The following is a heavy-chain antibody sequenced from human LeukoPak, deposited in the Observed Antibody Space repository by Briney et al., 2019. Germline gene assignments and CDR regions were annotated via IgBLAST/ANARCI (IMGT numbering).Heavy chain of an antibody. Sequence: ASVTLSCKPSGYTFTNFAISWVRQAPGQGLEWIGWINLNNGNSKYAQKLQGRAAMSTDTFTATVYLELTGLTSDDTAVYYCARVGYSSGWYDPHDPLPFDYWGQGTLVTVSS. CDR3: ARVGYSSGWYDPHDPLPFDY. D-gene: IGHD6-19*01. CDR1: GYTFTNFA. CDR2: INLNNGNS. V-gene: IGHV1-18*01. J-gene: IGHJ4*02.